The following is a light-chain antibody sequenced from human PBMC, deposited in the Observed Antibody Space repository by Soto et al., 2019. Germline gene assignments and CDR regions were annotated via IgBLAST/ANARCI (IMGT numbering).Light chain of an antibody. Sequence: AIRITQSPSSFSASSGDRVSITCLATQDIGTYLAWYQQIPGKAPKLLIYDASSLESGVPSRFSGSGSGTEFTLTISSLQPDDFATYYSQQYNSYLLTFGGGTRLEIK. V-gene: IGKV1-8*01. CDR3: QQYNSYLLT. CDR1: QDIGTY. CDR2: DAS. J-gene: IGKJ5*01.